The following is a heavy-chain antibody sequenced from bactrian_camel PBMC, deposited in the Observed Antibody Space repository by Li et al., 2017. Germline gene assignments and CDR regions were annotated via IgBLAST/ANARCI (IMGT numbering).Heavy chain of an antibody. CDR1: AITLANSD. J-gene: IGHJ6*01. Sequence: HVQLVESGGGSVQAGETLRLSCTSSAITLANSDMAWYRLRPRSECELVASIRRDGTPYYADSVKGRFAISEDKAKNTVDLQMNSLKTEDMAMYYCAKDLDRHSDYVEVFGYWGQGTQVTVS. D-gene: IGHD4*01. CDR2: IRRDGTP. V-gene: IGHV3S55*01. CDR3: AKDLDRHSDYVEVFGY.